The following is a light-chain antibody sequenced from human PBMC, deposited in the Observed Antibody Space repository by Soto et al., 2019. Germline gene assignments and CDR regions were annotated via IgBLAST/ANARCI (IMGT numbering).Light chain of an antibody. Sequence: DIVMTQSPGSLAVSLGETATINCKSSQSLLYSSDNKNYLAWYQQKPGQPPKLLIYWASTRESGVPDRFSGSGSGTDFTLTISSLQAEDVAVYYCQQYYSTPPYTFGQGTKLDI. V-gene: IGKV4-1*01. J-gene: IGKJ2*01. CDR3: QQYYSTPPYT. CDR2: WAS. CDR1: QSLLYSSDNKNY.